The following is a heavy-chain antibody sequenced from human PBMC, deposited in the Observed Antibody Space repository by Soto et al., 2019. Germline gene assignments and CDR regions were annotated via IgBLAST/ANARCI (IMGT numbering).Heavy chain of an antibody. CDR2: IRGDGSST. CDR3: AKSAVVDSNYYDYFDV. Sequence: GGSLRLACTGSGFKFNSYTTGWVRQAPGKGLVWVSAIRGDGSSTYYADFVKGRFTISRDNSKKTLYLQMNRLRAEDTAIYYCAKSAVVDSNYYDYFDVWTRGTAVTVS. D-gene: IGHD2-2*01. V-gene: IGHV3-23*01. J-gene: IGHJ6*03. CDR1: GFKFNSYT.